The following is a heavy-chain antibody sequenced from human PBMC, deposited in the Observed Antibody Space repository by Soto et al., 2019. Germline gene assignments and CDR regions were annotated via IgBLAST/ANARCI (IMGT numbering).Heavy chain of an antibody. CDR3: ASGPYQQLLYYYYYYMDV. CDR2: ISSSSSTI. J-gene: IGHJ6*03. D-gene: IGHD6-13*01. CDR1: GFTFSSYS. V-gene: IGHV3-48*01. Sequence: GGSLRLSCAASGFTFSSYSMNWVRQAPGKGLEWVSYISSSSSTIYYADSVKGRFTISRDNAKNSLYLQMNSLRAEDTAVYYCASGPYQQLLYYYYYYMDVWGKGTTVTVSS.